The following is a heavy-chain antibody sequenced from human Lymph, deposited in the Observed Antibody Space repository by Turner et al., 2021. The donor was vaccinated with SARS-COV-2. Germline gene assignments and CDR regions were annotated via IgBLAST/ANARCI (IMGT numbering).Heavy chain of an antibody. J-gene: IGHJ6*02. CDR2: IYSGGST. CDR3: ARDLVVYGMDV. D-gene: IGHD3-10*01. Sequence: EVQLVETGGGLIQLGGALRLSCAASGLTVSSNYMTWVRQAPGKGLEWVSVIYSGGSTFYADSVKGRFTISRDNSKNTLYLQMNSLRAEDTAVYYCARDLVVYGMDVWGQGTTVTVSS. V-gene: IGHV3-53*02. CDR1: GLTVSSNY.